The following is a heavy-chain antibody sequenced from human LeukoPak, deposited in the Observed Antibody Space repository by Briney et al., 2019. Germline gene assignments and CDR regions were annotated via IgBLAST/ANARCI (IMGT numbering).Heavy chain of an antibody. D-gene: IGHD1-26*01. Sequence: SETLSLTCTISGGSISSSSYYWGWIRQPPGKGLEWIGSIYYSGSTYYNPSLKSRVTISVDTSKNQFSLKLSSVTAADTAVYYCARPPAPTERVDPWGQGTLVTVSS. CDR2: IYYSGST. V-gene: IGHV4-39*01. CDR3: ARPPAPTERVDP. J-gene: IGHJ5*02. CDR1: GGSISSSSYY.